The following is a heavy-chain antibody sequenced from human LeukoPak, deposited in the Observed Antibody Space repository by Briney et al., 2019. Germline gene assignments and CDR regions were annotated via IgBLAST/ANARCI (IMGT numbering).Heavy chain of an antibody. CDR3: AGRYYYESSGYYRP. J-gene: IGHJ5*02. V-gene: IGHV4-59*01. D-gene: IGHD3-22*01. CDR2: IYYSGST. Sequence: SETLSLTCTVSGGSISSYYWSWIRQPPGKGLEWIGYIYYSGSTNYNPSLKSRVTISVDTSKNQFSLKLSSVTAADTAVYYCAGRYYYESSGYYRPWGQGTLVTVSS. CDR1: GGSISSYY.